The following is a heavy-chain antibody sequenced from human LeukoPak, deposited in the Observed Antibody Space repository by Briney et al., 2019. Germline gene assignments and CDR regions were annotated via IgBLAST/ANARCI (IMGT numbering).Heavy chain of an antibody. V-gene: IGHV3-33*01. CDR1: GFTFSSYG. J-gene: IGHJ4*02. D-gene: IGHD4-17*01. Sequence: PGGSLRLSCAVSGFTFSSYGMHWVRQAPGKGLEWVAVMWYDGSNKHYADSVKGRFTISRDNSKNTLYLQMHSLRAEDTAVYYCARDEVTTPRDWGQGTLVTVSS. CDR3: ARDEVTTPRD. CDR2: MWYDGSNK.